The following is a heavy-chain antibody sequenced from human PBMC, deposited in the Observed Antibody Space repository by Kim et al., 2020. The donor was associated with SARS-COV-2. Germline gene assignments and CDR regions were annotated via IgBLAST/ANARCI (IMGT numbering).Heavy chain of an antibody. CDR3: ARDYGMDV. J-gene: IGHJ6*02. Sequence: GGSLRLSCTASGFTFGDYGLTWVRQAPGKGLEWVGFIRRESYGGTAEYAAAMKGRVTISTDDSESIAYLQLNSLRSEDTAVYYCARDYGMDVWGQGTTGTVS. CDR1: GFTFGDYG. V-gene: IGHV3-49*04. CDR2: IRRESYGGTA.